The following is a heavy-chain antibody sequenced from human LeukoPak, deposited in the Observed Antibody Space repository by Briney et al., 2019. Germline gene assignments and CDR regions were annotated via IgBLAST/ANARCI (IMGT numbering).Heavy chain of an antibody. J-gene: IGHJ4*01. Sequence: GGSLRLSCAVSGFTFSSYWMNWVRQAPGKGLEWVASIRKDGGEKSYVDSVKGRFSISRDNTIDSVYLQMSSLRAEDTAVYYCARDGTAAGLYFDLWGHGTLVTVSS. CDR3: ARDGTAAGLYFDL. D-gene: IGHD6-13*01. CDR1: GFTFSSYW. CDR2: IRKDGGEK. V-gene: IGHV3-7*01.